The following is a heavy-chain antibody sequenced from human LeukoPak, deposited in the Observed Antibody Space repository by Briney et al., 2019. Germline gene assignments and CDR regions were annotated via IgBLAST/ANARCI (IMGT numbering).Heavy chain of an antibody. D-gene: IGHD3-22*01. Sequence: GGSLRLSCAASGFTFSSYSMNWVRQAPGKGLEWVSYISSSSSTIYYADSVKGRFTISRDNAKNSLYLQMNSLRAEDTAVYYCARTPYYYDSSGYYSSWYFDLWGRGTLVTVSS. V-gene: IGHV3-48*01. CDR1: GFTFSSYS. J-gene: IGHJ2*01. CDR3: ARTPYYYDSSGYYSSWYFDL. CDR2: ISSSSSTI.